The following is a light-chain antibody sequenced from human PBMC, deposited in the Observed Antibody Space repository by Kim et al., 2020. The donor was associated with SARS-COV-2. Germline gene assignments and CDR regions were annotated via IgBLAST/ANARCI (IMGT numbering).Light chain of an antibody. J-gene: IGKJ4*01. CDR2: EKF. CDR3: QQRDDCGA. V-gene: IGKV3-11*01. Sequence: SLSPVERATLACRASQTVNTYLAWYQQKPGQAPRLLIYEKFKRATGIPARFSGSGSETDFTLTISSLEPGDFAIYYCQQRDDCGAFGGGTKVDIK. CDR1: QTVNTY.